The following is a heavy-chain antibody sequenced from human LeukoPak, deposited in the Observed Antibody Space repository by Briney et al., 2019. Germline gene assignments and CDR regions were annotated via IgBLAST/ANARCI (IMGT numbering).Heavy chain of an antibody. Sequence: SVKVSCKASGGTFSSYAISWVRQAPGQGLEWMGRIIPILGIANYAQKFQGRVTITADKSTSTAYMELSSLRSEDMAVYYCARMTGGAAMAYYYYYGMDVWGQGTTVTVSS. V-gene: IGHV1-69*04. J-gene: IGHJ6*02. CDR2: IIPILGIA. D-gene: IGHD5-18*01. CDR3: ARMTGGAAMAYYYYYGMDV. CDR1: GGTFSSYA.